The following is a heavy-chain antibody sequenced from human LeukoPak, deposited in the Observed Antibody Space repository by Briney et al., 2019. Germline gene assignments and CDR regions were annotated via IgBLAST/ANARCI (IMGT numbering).Heavy chain of an antibody. Sequence: ASVKVSCKASGYTFTSYGINWVRQAPGQGLEWVGWISANSGKTNYAQKLQGRVTMTIDTSTSTVYMELRSLRSVDTAVYYCARGTVSGQDYYYMDVWGKGTTVTVSS. CDR3: ARGTVSGQDYYYMDV. V-gene: IGHV1-18*01. CDR2: ISANSGKT. D-gene: IGHD2-15*01. CDR1: GYTFTSYG. J-gene: IGHJ6*03.